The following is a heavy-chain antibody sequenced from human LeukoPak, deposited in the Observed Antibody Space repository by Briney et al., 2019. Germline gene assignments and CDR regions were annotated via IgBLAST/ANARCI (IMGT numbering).Heavy chain of an antibody. CDR2: IYYSGST. D-gene: IGHD2-2*01. CDR1: GGSISSSSYY. V-gene: IGHV4-39*01. J-gene: IGHJ4*02. CDR3: ASQAPRNRYCSSTSCYPFDY. Sequence: PSETLSLTCTVSGGSISSSSYYWGWIRLPPGNGLEWIGCIYYSGSTYYNPSLKSRVTISVDTSKNQFSLKLSSVTAADTAVYYCASQAPRNRYCSSTSCYPFDYWGQGTLVTVSS.